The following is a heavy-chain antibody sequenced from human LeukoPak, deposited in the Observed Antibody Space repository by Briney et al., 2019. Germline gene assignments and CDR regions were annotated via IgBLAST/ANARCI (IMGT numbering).Heavy chain of an antibody. Sequence: GGSLRLSCAASGFIFSSYEMSWVRQAPGKGLEWVSYISRSSSNIYYADSVKGRFTISRDNAKNSLYLQMDNLRAEDTAVYYCARPRGCGSARCNNFDYWGQGTLVTVSS. CDR3: ARPRGCGSARCNNFDY. CDR1: GFIFSSYE. V-gene: IGHV3-48*03. D-gene: IGHD2-2*01. CDR2: ISRSSSNI. J-gene: IGHJ4*02.